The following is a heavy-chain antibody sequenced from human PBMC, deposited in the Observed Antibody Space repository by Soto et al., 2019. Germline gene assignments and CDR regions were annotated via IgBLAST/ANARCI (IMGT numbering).Heavy chain of an antibody. V-gene: IGHV1-58*02. D-gene: IGHD2-8*01. CDR1: GFTFASSA. CDR3: AADPLRGGYCTNGVCRLGFDP. J-gene: IGHJ5*02. CDR2: IVVGSGNT. Sequence: GVSVKVSCKASGFTFASSAMRWVQQSRGQRLEWIGWIVVGSGNTNYAQKFQERVTITRDMSTSTAYMELSSLRSEDTAVYYCAADPLRGGYCTNGVCRLGFDPWGQGTLVTGFS.